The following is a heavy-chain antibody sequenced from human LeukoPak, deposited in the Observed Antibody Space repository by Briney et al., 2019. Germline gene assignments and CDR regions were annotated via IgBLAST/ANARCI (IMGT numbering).Heavy chain of an antibody. J-gene: IGHJ4*02. CDR2: VYTSGST. V-gene: IGHV4-4*09. CDR1: GGSISGGY. Sequence: SETLSLTCTVSGGSISGGYWSWIRRPPGRGLEWIGYVYTSGSTNYNPSLKSRVTISVDTSKSQFALKLSSVTAADTAVYYCAKSYFDYSTYYSYYFNLWGQGALVTVSS. CDR3: AKSYFDYSTYYSYYFNL. D-gene: IGHD4-11*01.